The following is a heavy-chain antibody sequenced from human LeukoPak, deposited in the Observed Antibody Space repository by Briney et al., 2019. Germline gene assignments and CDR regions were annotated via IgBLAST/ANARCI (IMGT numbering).Heavy chain of an antibody. V-gene: IGHV4-39*01. D-gene: IGHD2-21*02. CDR3: ARHGGDDDY. CDR2: IYYSGST. CDR1: GGSISSSSYC. J-gene: IGHJ4*02. Sequence: SETPSLTCTVSGGSISSSSYCWGWIRQPPGKGLEWIGSIYYSGSTYYNPSLKSRVTISVDTSKNQCSLKLSSVTAADTAVYYCARHGGDDDYWGQGTLVTVSS.